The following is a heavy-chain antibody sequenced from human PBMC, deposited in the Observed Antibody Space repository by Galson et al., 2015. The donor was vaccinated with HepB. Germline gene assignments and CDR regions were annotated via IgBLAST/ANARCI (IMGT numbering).Heavy chain of an antibody. V-gene: IGHV5-10-1*01. J-gene: IGHJ3*02. D-gene: IGHD4-17*01. CDR2: IDPSDSYT. CDR1: GYSFTSYW. CDR3: ARLSREGWDYGDYGGDAFDI. Sequence: QSGAEVKKPGESLRISCKGSGYSFTSYWISWVRQMPGKGLEWMGRIDPSDSYTNYSPSFQGHVTISADKSISTAYLQWSSLKASDTAMYYCARLSREGWDYGDYGGDAFDIWGQGTMVTVSS.